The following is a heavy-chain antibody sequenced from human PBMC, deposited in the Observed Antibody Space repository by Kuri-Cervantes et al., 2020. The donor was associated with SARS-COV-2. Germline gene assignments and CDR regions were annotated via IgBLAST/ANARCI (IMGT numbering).Heavy chain of an antibody. CDR1: GYTLTELS. D-gene: IGHD2-2*01. Sequence: ASVKVSCKVSGYTLTELSMHWVRQAPGKGLEWMGGFDPEDAETIYAQKFQGRVTMTEDTSTDTAYMELSSPRSEDTAVYYCATSSVVRKGYWFDPWGQGTLVTVSS. J-gene: IGHJ5*02. V-gene: IGHV1-24*01. CDR3: ATSSVVRKGYWFDP. CDR2: FDPEDAET.